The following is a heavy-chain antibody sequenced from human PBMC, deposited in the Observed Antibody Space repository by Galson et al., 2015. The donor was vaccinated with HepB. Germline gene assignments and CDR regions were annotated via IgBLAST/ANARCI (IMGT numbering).Heavy chain of an antibody. CDR3: ARIRGWGDAFDM. D-gene: IGHD6-19*01. V-gene: IGHV2-70*04. CDR2: IDWDDEK. J-gene: IGHJ3*02. Sequence: PALVKPTQTLTLTCTFSGFSLTTSGVRVGWIRQPPGKALEWVARIDWDDEKFYTPSLKTRLTISKDISKNQVVLKMTNMDPVDTATYYCARIRGWGDAFDMWGQGTRVTVSS. CDR1: GFSLTTSGVR.